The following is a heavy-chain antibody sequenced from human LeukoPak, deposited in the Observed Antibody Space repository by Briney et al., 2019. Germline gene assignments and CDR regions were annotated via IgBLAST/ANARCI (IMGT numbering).Heavy chain of an antibody. CDR2: IDYSGKT. CDR3: ARHCSDGSCYEY. CDR1: GGSIGSSRFY. V-gene: IGHV4-39*01. J-gene: IGHJ4*02. Sequence: SETLSLTCTVSGGSIGSSRFYWGWLRQPPGKGLEWTGSIDYSGKTSYNPSLKSRVTISVDTSKNQFSLKLSSVTAADTAVYYCARHCSDGSCYEYWGQGTLVTVSS. D-gene: IGHD2-15*01.